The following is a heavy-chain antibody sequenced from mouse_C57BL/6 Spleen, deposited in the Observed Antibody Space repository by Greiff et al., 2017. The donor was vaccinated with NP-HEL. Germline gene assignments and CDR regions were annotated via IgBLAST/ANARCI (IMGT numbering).Heavy chain of an antibody. CDR1: GYTFTDYE. CDR2: IDPETGGT. V-gene: IGHV1-15*01. J-gene: IGHJ4*01. D-gene: IGHD1-1*01. CDR3: TRWDTTVVATDYAMDY. Sequence: QVQLHQSGAELVRPGASVTLSCKASGYTFTDYEMHWVKQTPVHGLEWIGAIDPETGGTAYNQKFKGKAILTADKSSSTAYMELRSLTSEDSAVYYCTRWDTTVVATDYAMDYWGQGTSVTVSS.